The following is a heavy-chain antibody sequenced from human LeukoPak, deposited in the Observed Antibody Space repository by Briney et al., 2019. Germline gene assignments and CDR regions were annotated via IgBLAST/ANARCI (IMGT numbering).Heavy chain of an antibody. D-gene: IGHD1-26*01. V-gene: IGHV4-59*11. CDR3: AREGGSYYDNAFDI. CDR1: GGSISSHY. Sequence: SETLSLTCTVSGGSISSHYWSWIRQPPGKGLEWIGYIYYSGSTNYNPSLKSRVTISVDTSKNQFSLKLSSVTAADTAVYYCAREGGSYYDNAFDIWGQGTTVTVSS. CDR2: IYYSGST. J-gene: IGHJ3*02.